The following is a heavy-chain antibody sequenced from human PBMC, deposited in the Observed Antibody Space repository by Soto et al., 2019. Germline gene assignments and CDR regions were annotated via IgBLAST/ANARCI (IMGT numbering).Heavy chain of an antibody. V-gene: IGHV4-38-2*01. Sequence: PSGTLSITCAVSGYSISSGFYWAWIRQPPGKGLEWIGRINYSGSTYYNPSVQSRVTMSVDTSKNQFSLNVNSVTAADTAVYYCARVSSEPQPTFYWGQGTLVIVSS. J-gene: IGHJ4*02. CDR1: GYSISSGFY. CDR2: INYSGST. CDR3: ARVSSEPQPTFY.